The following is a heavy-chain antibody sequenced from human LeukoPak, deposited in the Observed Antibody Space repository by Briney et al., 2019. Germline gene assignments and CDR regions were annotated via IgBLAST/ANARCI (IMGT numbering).Heavy chain of an antibody. CDR3: ARAYCGGDCYSENNAFDI. CDR2: ISGSGGST. Sequence: GGSLRLSCAASGFTFSSYAMSWVRQAPGKGLEWVSAISGSGGSTYYADSVKGRFTISRDNSKNTLYLQMNSLRAEDTAVYYCARAYCGGDCYSENNAFDIWGQGTMVTVSS. J-gene: IGHJ3*02. V-gene: IGHV3-23*01. D-gene: IGHD2-21*01. CDR1: GFTFSSYA.